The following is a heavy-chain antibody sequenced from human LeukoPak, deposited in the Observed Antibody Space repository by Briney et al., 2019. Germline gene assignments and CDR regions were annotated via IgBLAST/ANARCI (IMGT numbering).Heavy chain of an antibody. Sequence: ASVKVSCKASGYTFTSYDINWVRQATGQGLEWMGWMNPNSGNTGYAQKFQGRVTITRNTSISTAYMELSSLRSEDTAVYYCARVRGRCTNGVCYDYYYYYMDVWGKGTTVTVSS. D-gene: IGHD2-8*01. CDR1: GYTFTSYD. CDR3: ARVRGRCTNGVCYDYYYYYMDV. CDR2: MNPNSGNT. J-gene: IGHJ6*03. V-gene: IGHV1-8*03.